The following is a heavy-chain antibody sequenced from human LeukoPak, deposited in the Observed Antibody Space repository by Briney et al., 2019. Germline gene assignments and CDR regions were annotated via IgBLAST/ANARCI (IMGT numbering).Heavy chain of an antibody. J-gene: IGHJ4*02. CDR2: IYSSGST. CDR1: GGSIRSCY. CDR3: AREERYGSTYDY. V-gene: IGHV4-59*01. D-gene: IGHD3-10*01. Sequence: SETLSLTCTVSGGSIRSCYWSWVRQPPAQGLEWVHYIYSSGSTNSNPSLESRVTISVDTSKTQFSLTLSSVTAADTDVYSCAREERYGSTYDYCGQGTLVPVSS.